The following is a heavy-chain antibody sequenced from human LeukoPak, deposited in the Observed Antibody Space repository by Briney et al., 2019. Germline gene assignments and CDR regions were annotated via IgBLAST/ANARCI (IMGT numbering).Heavy chain of an antibody. Sequence: GGSLRLSCAVSGFTFSDYYMSWIRQAPGKGLQWVSYISSSGNTIYYADSVKGRFTISRDNAKNSLFLQLNSLRVEDTAVYYCARDDAGAHDFGVWGQGTMVTVSS. CDR3: ARDDAGAHDFGV. CDR1: GFTFSDYY. J-gene: IGHJ3*01. D-gene: IGHD3-10*01. CDR2: ISSSGNTI. V-gene: IGHV3-11*01.